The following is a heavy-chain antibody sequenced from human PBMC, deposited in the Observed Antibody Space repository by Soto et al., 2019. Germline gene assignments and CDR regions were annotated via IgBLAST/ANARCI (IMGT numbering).Heavy chain of an antibody. CDR1: GGSFSDSY. V-gene: IGHV4-34*01. CDR2: INHSGST. CDR3: ARRDLRRTLFGVVKGFDY. D-gene: IGHD3-3*01. J-gene: IGHJ4*02. Sequence: PSETLSLTYAVYGGSFSDSYWSWIRQPPGKGLEWIGEINHSGSTNYNPPLKSRLTTSVDTSKNHFSLKLSSVTAADTAVYYCARRDLRRTLFGVVKGFDYWGQGTQVTVSS.